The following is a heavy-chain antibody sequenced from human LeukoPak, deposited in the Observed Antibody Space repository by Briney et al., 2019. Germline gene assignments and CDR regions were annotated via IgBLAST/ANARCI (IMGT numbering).Heavy chain of an antibody. V-gene: IGHV3-7*01. CDR2: IKQDGSEK. J-gene: IGHJ6*02. CDR1: GFTFSSYL. Sequence: GGSLRLSCAASGFTFSSYLMSWVRQAPGKGLEWVANIKQDGSEKYYVDSVKGRFTISRDNAKNSLYLQMNSLRAEDTAVYYCARGTYSSSWYFNYYYGMDVWGQGTTVTVSS. D-gene: IGHD6-13*01. CDR3: ARGTYSSSWYFNYYYGMDV.